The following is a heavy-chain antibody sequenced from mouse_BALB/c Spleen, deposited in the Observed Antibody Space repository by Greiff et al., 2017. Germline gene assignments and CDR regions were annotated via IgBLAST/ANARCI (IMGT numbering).Heavy chain of an antibody. CDR2: INPDSSTI. CDR1: GFDFSRYW. V-gene: IGHV4-1*02. CDR3: ARPFYYGNYDWFAY. J-gene: IGHJ3*01. Sequence: VQLKQSGGGLVQPGGSLKLSCAASGFDFSRYWMSWVRQAPGKGLEWIGEINPDSSTINYTPSLKDKFIISRDNAKNTLYLQMSKVRSEDTALYYCARPFYYGNYDWFAYWGQGTLVTVSA. D-gene: IGHD2-1*01.